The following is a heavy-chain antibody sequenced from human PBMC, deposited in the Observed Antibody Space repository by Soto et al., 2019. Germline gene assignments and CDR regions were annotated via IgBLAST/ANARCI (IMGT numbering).Heavy chain of an antibody. J-gene: IGHJ4*02. Sequence: QLQLQESGPGLVKPSETLSLTCTVSGGSISSSSYYWGWIRQPPGKGLEWIGSIYYSGSTYYNPSPKSRVTISVDTSKNQFSLKLSSVTAADTAVYYCARLDYGGNSGGPDYWGQGTLVTVSS. D-gene: IGHD4-17*01. CDR2: IYYSGST. V-gene: IGHV4-39*01. CDR3: ARLDYGGNSGGPDY. CDR1: GGSISSSSYY.